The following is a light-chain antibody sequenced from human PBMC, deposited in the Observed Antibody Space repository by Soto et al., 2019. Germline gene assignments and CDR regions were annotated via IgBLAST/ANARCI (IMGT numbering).Light chain of an antibody. Sequence: EMVLTQSPGTLSLSPGERATLSCRASRSVSSSYLAWYKQKPGQASRLLIYGASSRATGIPDRFSGSGSGTDFTLTISRLESEDFAVYYCQQYGSSPPFTFGPGTKVDIK. V-gene: IGKV3-20*01. CDR1: RSVSSSY. CDR3: QQYGSSPPFT. CDR2: GAS. J-gene: IGKJ3*01.